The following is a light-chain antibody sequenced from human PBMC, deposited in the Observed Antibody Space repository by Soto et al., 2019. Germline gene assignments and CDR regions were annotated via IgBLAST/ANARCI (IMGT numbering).Light chain of an antibody. V-gene: IGLV2-14*01. CDR1: NNDVGGYNF. Sequence: QSALTQPASVSGSPGQSITISCTGTNNDVGGYNFVSWYQQHPGKAPKLMIHDVSDRPSGVSNRFSGSKSGNTASLTISGLQTEDEADYYCSSYTDRGLVIFGGGTKLTVL. CDR3: SSYTDRGLVI. J-gene: IGLJ2*01. CDR2: DVS.